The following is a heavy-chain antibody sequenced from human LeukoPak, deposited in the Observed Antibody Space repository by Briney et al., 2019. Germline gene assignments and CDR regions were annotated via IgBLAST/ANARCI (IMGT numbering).Heavy chain of an antibody. CDR2: IYPSGST. J-gene: IGHJ5*02. D-gene: IGHD6-13*01. CDR3: ARAYFSSWYMNWFDP. CDR1: GDSISSSTYY. V-gene: IGHV4-39*07. Sequence: PSETLSLTCTVSGDSISSSTYYWDWIRQPPGTGLEWIGSIYPSGSTYYYPSLKSRVTISLDTSKNQFSLKLSSVTAADTAVYYCARAYFSSWYMNWFDPWGQGTLVTVSS.